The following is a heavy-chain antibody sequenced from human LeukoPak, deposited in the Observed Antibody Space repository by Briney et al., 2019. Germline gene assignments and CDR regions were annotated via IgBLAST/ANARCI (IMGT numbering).Heavy chain of an antibody. Sequence: PSETLSLTCTVSGGSISSYYWSWIRQPPGKGLEWIGYIYYSGSTNYNPSLKSRVTISVDTSKNQFSLKLSSVTAADTAVCYCARKTAVAGNVDYWGQGTLVTVSS. CDR2: IYYSGST. CDR3: ARKTAVAGNVDY. J-gene: IGHJ4*02. D-gene: IGHD6-19*01. V-gene: IGHV4-59*01. CDR1: GGSISSYY.